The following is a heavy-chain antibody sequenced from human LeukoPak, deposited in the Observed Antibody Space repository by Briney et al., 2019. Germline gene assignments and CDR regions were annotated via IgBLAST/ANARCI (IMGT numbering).Heavy chain of an antibody. CDR3: GGHGRDGYKMFDY. Sequence: PSETLSLTCTVSGVSFSSYYWSWVRQPPGKGLEWIGYIYYSGSTNYNPSLKSRLTISVNTSKNQFSLKLISVTAADTAVYYCGGHGRDGYKMFDYWGQGTLVIVSS. CDR2: IYYSGST. D-gene: IGHD5-24*01. J-gene: IGHJ4*02. V-gene: IGHV4-59*08. CDR1: GVSFSSYY.